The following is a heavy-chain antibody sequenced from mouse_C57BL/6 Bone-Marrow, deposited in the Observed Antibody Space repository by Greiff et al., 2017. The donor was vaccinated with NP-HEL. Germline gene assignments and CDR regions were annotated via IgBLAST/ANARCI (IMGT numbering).Heavy chain of an antibody. D-gene: IGHD1-1*01. J-gene: IGHJ4*01. CDR2: ISSGSSTI. CDR3: ATYYYGSSLRYAMDY. Sequence: DVMLVESGGGLVKPGGSLKLSCAASGFTFSDYGMHWVRQAPEKGLEWVAYISSGSSTIYYADTVKGRFTISRDNAKNTLFLQMTSLRSEDTAMYYCATYYYGSSLRYAMDYWGQGTSVTVSS. V-gene: IGHV5-17*01. CDR1: GFTFSDYG.